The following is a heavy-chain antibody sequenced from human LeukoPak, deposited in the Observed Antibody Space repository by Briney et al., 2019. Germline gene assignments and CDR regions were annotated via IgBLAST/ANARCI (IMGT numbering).Heavy chain of an antibody. V-gene: IGHV3-30*18. D-gene: IGHD2-2*01. J-gene: IGHJ3*02. Sequence: GGSLRLSCAASGFTFSSYGMHWVRQAPGKGLEWVAVISYDGNNKYYADSVKGRFTISRDNSKNTLYLQMNSPRAEDTAVYYCAKVLSRYANDAFDIWGQGTMVTVSS. CDR3: AKVLSRYANDAFDI. CDR1: GFTFSSYG. CDR2: ISYDGNNK.